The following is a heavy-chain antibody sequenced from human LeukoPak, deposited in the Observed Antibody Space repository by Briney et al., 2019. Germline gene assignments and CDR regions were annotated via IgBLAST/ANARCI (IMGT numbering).Heavy chain of an antibody. Sequence: SKTLSLTCTVSGGSISSGSYYWSWIRQPAGKGLEWIGRIYTSGSTNYNPSLKSRVTISIDTSENQFSLKLSSVTAADTAVYYCAREIDYAGTRAFDIWGQGTMVTVSS. J-gene: IGHJ3*02. D-gene: IGHD1-7*01. CDR1: GGSISSGSYY. CDR3: AREIDYAGTRAFDI. CDR2: IYTSGST. V-gene: IGHV4-61*02.